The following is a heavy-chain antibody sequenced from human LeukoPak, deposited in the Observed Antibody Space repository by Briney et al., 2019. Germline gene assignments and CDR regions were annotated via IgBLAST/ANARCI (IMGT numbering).Heavy chain of an antibody. D-gene: IGHD6-6*01. CDR1: GYTLTELP. V-gene: IGHV1-24*01. CDR3: ARGEYSSSSDLYDAFDI. J-gene: IGHJ3*02. Sequence: GASVKVSCKVSGYTLTELPMHWVRQAPGKGLEWMGGFDPEDGETIYAQKFQGRVTITADKSTSTAYMELSSLRSEDTAVYYCARGEYSSSSDLYDAFDIWGQGTMVTVSS. CDR2: FDPEDGET.